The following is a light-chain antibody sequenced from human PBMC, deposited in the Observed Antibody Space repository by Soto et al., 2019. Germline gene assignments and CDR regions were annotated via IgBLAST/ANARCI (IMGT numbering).Light chain of an antibody. CDR3: CSYAGSYTFYV. CDR2: DVS. CDR1: SSDVGGYNY. V-gene: IGLV2-11*01. J-gene: IGLJ1*01. Sequence: QSALTQPRSVSGSPGQSVTISCTGTSSDVGGYNYVSWYQQHPGKAPKLMIYDVSKRPSGVPDRFSGSKSGNTASLTISGLQAEDEADYYCCSYAGSYTFYVFGTGTQLTV.